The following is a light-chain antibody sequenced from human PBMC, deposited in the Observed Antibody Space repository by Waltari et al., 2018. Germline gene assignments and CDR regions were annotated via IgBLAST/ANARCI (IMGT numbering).Light chain of an antibody. CDR2: EVT. Sequence: QSALPQPASVSGSPGQSITISCTGTSSDFGGYNYVSWYQQHPGKAPKLIIYEVTNRPSGVSNRFSGSKSGNTASLTISGLQAEDEADYSCSSYTSSSTFSVVFGGGTKLTVL. V-gene: IGLV2-14*01. J-gene: IGLJ2*01. CDR3: SSYTSSSTFSVV. CDR1: SSDFGGYNY.